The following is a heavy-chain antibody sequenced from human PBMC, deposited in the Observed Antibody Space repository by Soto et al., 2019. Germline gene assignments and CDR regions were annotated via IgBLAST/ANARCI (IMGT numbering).Heavy chain of an antibody. Sequence: ASVKVSCKASGYTFTSYAMHWVRQAPGQRLEWMGWINAGNGNTKYSQKFQGRVTITRDTSASTAYMELSSLRSEDTAVYYCARNHQTLAAVAGLFDYWGQGTLVTVSS. CDR2: INAGNGNT. D-gene: IGHD6-19*01. J-gene: IGHJ4*02. V-gene: IGHV1-3*01. CDR1: GYTFTSYA. CDR3: ARNHQTLAAVAGLFDY.